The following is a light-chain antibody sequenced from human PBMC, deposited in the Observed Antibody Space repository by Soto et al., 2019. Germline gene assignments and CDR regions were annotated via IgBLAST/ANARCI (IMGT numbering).Light chain of an antibody. CDR1: QSISSW. J-gene: IGKJ1*01. CDR3: QQYNSYWT. Sequence: DIQMTQSPSTRSASFGDRVTITCRASQSISSWLAWYQQKPGKAPKLLIYDASTLESGVPSRFSGSGSGTEFTLTISSLKPDDFATDYCQQYNSYWTFCQGTKVDIK. V-gene: IGKV1-5*01. CDR2: DAS.